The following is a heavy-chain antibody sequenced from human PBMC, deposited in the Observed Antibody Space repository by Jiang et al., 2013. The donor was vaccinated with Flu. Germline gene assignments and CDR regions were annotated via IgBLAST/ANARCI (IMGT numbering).Heavy chain of an antibody. D-gene: IGHD3-22*01. CDR2: ISSSGSTI. V-gene: IGHV3-11*01. CDR1: GFTFSDYY. J-gene: IGHJ3*02. Sequence: QLLESGGGLVKPGGSLRLSCAASGFTFSDYYMSWIRQAPGKGLEWVSYISSSGSTIYYADSVKGRFTISRDNAKNSLYLQMNSLRAEDTAVYYCAREVYYYDSSGYYYAFDIWGQGTMVTVSS. CDR3: AREVYYYDSSGYYYAFDI.